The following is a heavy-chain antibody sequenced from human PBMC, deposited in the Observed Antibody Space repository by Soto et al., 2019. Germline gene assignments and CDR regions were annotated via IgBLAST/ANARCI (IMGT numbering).Heavy chain of an antibody. V-gene: IGHV3-30-3*01. CDR1: GYTLTELS. J-gene: IGHJ6*02. D-gene: IGHD2-8*01. Sequence: SCTVSGYTLTELSMHWVRQAPGKGLEWVAVISYDGSNKYYADSVKGRFTISRDNSKNTLYLQMNSLRAEDTAVYYCARVGGLGELMVYARNYYYYYGMDVWGQGTTVTVSS. CDR2: ISYDGSNK. CDR3: ARVGGLGELMVYARNYYYYYGMDV.